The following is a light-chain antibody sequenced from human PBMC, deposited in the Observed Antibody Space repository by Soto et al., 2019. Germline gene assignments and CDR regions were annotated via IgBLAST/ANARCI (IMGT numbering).Light chain of an antibody. V-gene: IGKV1-5*03. Sequence: DIQMTQSPSTLSASVGDRVTITCRASQSISIRLAWYQQKPGKAPKLLIYKASSLESGVPSRFSGSGSGTQFTLTISSLQPDDFATYYCQQYNSYPWTFGQGTKVEIK. CDR3: QQYNSYPWT. J-gene: IGKJ1*01. CDR2: KAS. CDR1: QSISIR.